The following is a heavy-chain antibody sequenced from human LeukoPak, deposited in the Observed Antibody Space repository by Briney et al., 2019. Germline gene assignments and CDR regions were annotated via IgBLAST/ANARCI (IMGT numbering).Heavy chain of an antibody. V-gene: IGHV3-21*01. CDR1: GFTFSSYS. D-gene: IGHD3-10*02. J-gene: IGHJ4*02. CDR3: ARGTMFPYYFDY. CDR2: ISSSSSYI. Sequence: GGSLRLSCAASGFTFSSYSMKWVRQAPGKGLEWVSFISSSSSYIYYADSVKGRFTISRDDAKNSLYLQMNSLRAEDTAVYYCARGTMFPYYFDYWGQGTLVTVSS.